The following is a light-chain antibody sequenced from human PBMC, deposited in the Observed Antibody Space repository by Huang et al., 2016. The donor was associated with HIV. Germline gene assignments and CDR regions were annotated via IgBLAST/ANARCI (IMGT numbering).Light chain of an antibody. Sequence: EIVLTPSPGTLSLFPGERATLSCRASQSVSSSYLAWYQQRPGQAPRLLIYGASNGATGIPARFSGSGSGTDFTLTISRVEPEDFAVYYCQQYGGSPITFGQGTRLEIK. V-gene: IGKV3-20*01. CDR3: QQYGGSPIT. CDR2: GAS. CDR1: QSVSSSY. J-gene: IGKJ5*01.